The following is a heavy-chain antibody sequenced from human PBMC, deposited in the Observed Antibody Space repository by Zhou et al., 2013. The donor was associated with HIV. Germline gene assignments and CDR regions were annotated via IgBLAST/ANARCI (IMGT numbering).Heavy chain of an antibody. D-gene: IGHD3-10*01. Sequence: QVQLVQSGAEVKKPGASVKVSCKASGYTFTGYYMHWVRQAPGQGLEWMGWINPNSGGTNYAQKFQGRVTMTRDTSISTAYMELSRLRSDDTAVYYCARSMVRGVHPINWFDPWGQGTLVTVSS. CDR2: INPNSGGT. V-gene: IGHV1-2*02. J-gene: IGHJ5*02. CDR3: ARSMVRGVHPINWFDP. CDR1: GYTFTGYY.